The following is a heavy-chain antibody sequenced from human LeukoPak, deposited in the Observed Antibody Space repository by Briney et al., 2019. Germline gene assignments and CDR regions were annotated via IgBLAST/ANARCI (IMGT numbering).Heavy chain of an antibody. CDR3: ARARDVAAPATY. J-gene: IGHJ4*02. V-gene: IGHV3-74*01. D-gene: IGHD6-13*01. CDR1: GFTFSRYW. CDR2: INSDGSST. Sequence: GGPLRLSCAASGFTFSRYWMNWVWHASGKERLWVSRINSDGSSTNYADSVKGRFTISRDNAKNTLYLQMNSLRAEDTAMYYCARARDVAAPATYWGQGTLVTVSS.